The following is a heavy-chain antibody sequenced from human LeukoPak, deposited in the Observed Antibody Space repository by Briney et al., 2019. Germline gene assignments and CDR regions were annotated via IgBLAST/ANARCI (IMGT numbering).Heavy chain of an antibody. CDR2: IYSGGST. CDR1: GFTVSSNY. D-gene: IGHD6-19*01. Sequence: GGSLRLSCAASGFTVSSNYMSWVRQAPGKGLEWVSVIYSGGSTYYADSVKGRFTISRDNSKNTLFLQMNSLRAEDTAVYYCARHSGWYYFDYWGQGTLVTVSS. V-gene: IGHV3-53*01. CDR3: ARHSGWYYFDY. J-gene: IGHJ4*02.